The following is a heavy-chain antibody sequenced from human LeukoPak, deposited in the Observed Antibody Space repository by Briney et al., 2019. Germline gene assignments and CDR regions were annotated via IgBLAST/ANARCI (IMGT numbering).Heavy chain of an antibody. V-gene: IGHV3-33*06. CDR1: GFTFSHCG. Sequence: PGRSLTLSCAASGFTFSHCGMHWVRQAPGKGLEWVAVIWSDGTNKYYADSVKGRFTIYRDDSQNRVFLQTNSLRAEDTALYYCAKDAQRGFDYSNSLEYWGQGALVSVSS. D-gene: IGHD4-11*01. J-gene: IGHJ4*02. CDR3: AKDAQRGFDYSNSLEY. CDR2: IWSDGTNK.